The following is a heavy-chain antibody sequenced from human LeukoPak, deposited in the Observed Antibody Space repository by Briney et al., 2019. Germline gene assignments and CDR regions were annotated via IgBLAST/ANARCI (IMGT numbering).Heavy chain of an antibody. CDR1: GGSFSGFY. J-gene: IGHJ4*02. D-gene: IGHD6-19*01. CDR2: INHSGST. CDR3: ASTRVELGIAVAGTRRTREFDY. V-gene: IGHV4-34*01. Sequence: SETLSLTCAVYGGSFSGFYWSWIRQPPGKGLEWIGEINHSGSTNYNPSLKSRVTISVDTSKNQFSLKLSSVTAADTAVYYCASTRVELGIAVAGTRRTREFDYWGQGTLVTVSS.